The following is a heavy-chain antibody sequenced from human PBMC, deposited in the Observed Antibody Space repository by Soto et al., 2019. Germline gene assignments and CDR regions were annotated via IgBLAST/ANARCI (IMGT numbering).Heavy chain of an antibody. CDR1: GYSFTSYW. D-gene: IGHD1-7*01. CDR2: IYPGDSDT. J-gene: IGHJ6*02. V-gene: IGHV5-51*01. Sequence: GESLKISCKGSGYSFTSYWIGWVRQMPGKGLEWMGIIYPGDSDTRYSPSFQGQVTISADKSISTAYLQWSSLKASDTAMPYCARDLTGTTPPQGGSYHGMDVWGEGITVTVSS. CDR3: ARDLTGTTPPQGGSYHGMDV.